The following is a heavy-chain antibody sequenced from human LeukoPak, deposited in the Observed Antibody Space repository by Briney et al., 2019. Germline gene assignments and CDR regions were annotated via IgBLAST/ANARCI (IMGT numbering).Heavy chain of an antibody. V-gene: IGHV3-30*04. Sequence: GRSLRLSCAASGFTFSSYAMHWVRQAPGKGLEWVAVISYDGSNKYYADSVKGRFTISRDNSKNTLYLQMNSLRAEDTAVYYCARDHDILTGSPGDGDAFGIWGQGTMVTVSS. J-gene: IGHJ3*02. D-gene: IGHD3-9*01. CDR3: ARDHDILTGSPGDGDAFGI. CDR2: ISYDGSNK. CDR1: GFTFSSYA.